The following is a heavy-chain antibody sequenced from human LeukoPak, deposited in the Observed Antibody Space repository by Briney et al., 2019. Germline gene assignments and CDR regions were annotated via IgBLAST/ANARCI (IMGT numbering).Heavy chain of an antibody. J-gene: IGHJ4*02. CDR2: INHSGST. CDR3: AKRADYSGSYHPLDY. Sequence: SETLSLTCAVYGGSFSGYYWSWIRQPPGKGLEWIGEINHSGSTNYNPSLKSRVTISVDTSKNQFSLKLSSVTAADTAVYYCAKRADYSGSYHPLDYWGQGTLVTVSS. D-gene: IGHD1-26*01. V-gene: IGHV4-34*01. CDR1: GGSFSGYY.